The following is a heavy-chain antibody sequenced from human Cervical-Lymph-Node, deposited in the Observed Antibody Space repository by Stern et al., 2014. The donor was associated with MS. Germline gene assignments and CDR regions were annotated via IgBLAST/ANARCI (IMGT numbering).Heavy chain of an antibody. CDR3: ARLYDSSDYYSLGY. V-gene: IGHV1-8*01. Sequence: VHLVESGAEVKKPGASVKVSCEASGYTFTSTDINWVRQATGQGLEWMGWMKPNSGNTGYAQKFQGRVTMTRNTSISTAYLELSSLRSEDTAVYYCARLYDSSDYYSLGYWGQGTLVTVSS. CDR2: MKPNSGNT. D-gene: IGHD3-22*01. J-gene: IGHJ4*02. CDR1: GYTFTSTD.